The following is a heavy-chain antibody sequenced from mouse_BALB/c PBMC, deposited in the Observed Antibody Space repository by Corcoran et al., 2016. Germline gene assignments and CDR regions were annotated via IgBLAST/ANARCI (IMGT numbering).Heavy chain of an antibody. Sequence: QVTLKESGPGILQPSQTLSLTCSFSGFSLSTSGMGVSWIRQPSGKGLEWLAHIYWDDDKRYNPSLKSRLTISKDTSRNQVFLKITSVDTADTATYYCARTLLLVSHFDYWGQGTTLTVSS. CDR3: ARTLLLVSHFDY. V-gene: IGHV8-12*01. CDR1: GFSLSTSGMG. CDR2: IYWDDDK. D-gene: IGHD2-1*01. J-gene: IGHJ2*01.